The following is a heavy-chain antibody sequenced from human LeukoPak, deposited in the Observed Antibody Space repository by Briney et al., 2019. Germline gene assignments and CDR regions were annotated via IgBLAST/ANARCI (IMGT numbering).Heavy chain of an antibody. J-gene: IGHJ3*02. V-gene: IGHV3-7*01. Sequence: GGSLRLSCTASGFTFSNFWMGWVRQAPGKGLEWVANIKQDETEKFYLGSVKGWFTISRDNAKNSLYLQMNSLRDEDTAVYYCARDPEIARPDAFDIWGQGTMVTVSS. CDR1: GFTFSNFW. CDR2: IKQDETEK. CDR3: ARDPEIARPDAFDI. D-gene: IGHD3-22*01.